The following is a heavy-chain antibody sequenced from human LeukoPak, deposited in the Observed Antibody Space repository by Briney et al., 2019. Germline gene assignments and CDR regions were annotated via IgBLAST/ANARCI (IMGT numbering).Heavy chain of an antibody. D-gene: IGHD1-26*01. J-gene: IGHJ5*02. CDR1: GYSISSGYY. Sequence: PSETLSLTCTVSGYSISSGYYWGWIRQPPGKGLEWIGSIYHSGSTYYNPSLKSRVTISVDTSKNQFSLKLSSVTAADTAVYYCARDVEGAPYNWFDPWGQGTLVTVSS. CDR3: ARDVEGAPYNWFDP. V-gene: IGHV4-38-2*02. CDR2: IYHSGST.